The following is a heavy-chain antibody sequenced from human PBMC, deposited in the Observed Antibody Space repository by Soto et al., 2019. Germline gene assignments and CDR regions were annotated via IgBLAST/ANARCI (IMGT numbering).Heavy chain of an antibody. J-gene: IGHJ4*02. D-gene: IGHD3-10*01. CDR1: GGSISSGDYY. Sequence: SETLSLTCTVSGGSISSGDYYWSWIRQPPGKGLEWIGYIYYSGSTYYNPSHKSRGNISAGTSKNQFSLKLSSVTAADTAVDYCASRNPYGSGKYYDYWGQGTLVTVSS. CDR2: IYYSGST. CDR3: ASRNPYGSGKYYDY. V-gene: IGHV4-30-4*01.